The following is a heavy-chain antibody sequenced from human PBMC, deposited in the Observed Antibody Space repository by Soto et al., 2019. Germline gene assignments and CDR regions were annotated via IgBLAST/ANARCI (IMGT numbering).Heavy chain of an antibody. V-gene: IGHV3-53*01. J-gene: IGHJ4*02. CDR2: IYSGGST. CDR1: GFTVSTNY. CDR3: AREVTGGAAYFDS. D-gene: IGHD4-4*01. Sequence: GSLRLSCAASGFTVSTNYMNWVRQAPGRGLEWISIIYSGGSTSYADSVRGRFTISRDNSKNTLHLQMNSLRVEDTAVYYCAREVTGGAAYFDSWGQGTLVTVSS.